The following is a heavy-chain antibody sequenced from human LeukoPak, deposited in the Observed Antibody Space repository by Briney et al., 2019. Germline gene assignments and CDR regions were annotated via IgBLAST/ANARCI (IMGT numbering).Heavy chain of an antibody. CDR2: IYYSGST. D-gene: IGHD3-3*01. V-gene: IGHV4-39*01. CDR3: ARHGDYDFWSGLVGGNAFDI. J-gene: IGHJ3*02. Sequence: SETLSLTCTVSGGSISSSSYYWGWIRQPPGKGLEWIGSIYYSGSTYYNPSLKSRVTISVDTSKNQFSLKLSSVTAADTAVYYRARHGDYDFWSGLVGGNAFDIWGQGTMVTVSS. CDR1: GGSISSSSYY.